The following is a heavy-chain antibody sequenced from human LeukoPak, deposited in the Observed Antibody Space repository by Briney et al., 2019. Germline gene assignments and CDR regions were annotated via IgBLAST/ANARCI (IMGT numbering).Heavy chain of an antibody. CDR1: GFIVSSSY. D-gene: IGHD6-19*01. J-gene: IGHJ4*02. Sequence: GGSLRLSCAASGFIVSSSYMSWVRQAPGQGLEWVSVIYSDGGTSFAGTTYYADSVEGRFTVSRDNSKNTLYLQMNSLRTEDTAVYYCARDGSTGWHYFEYWGQGTLVTVSS. CDR3: ARDGSTGWHYFEY. V-gene: IGHV3-23*03. CDR2: IYSDGGT.